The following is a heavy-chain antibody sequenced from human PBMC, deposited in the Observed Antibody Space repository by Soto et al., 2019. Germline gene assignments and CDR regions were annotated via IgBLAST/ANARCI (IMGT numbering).Heavy chain of an antibody. CDR2: IGGRGGTT. D-gene: IGHD2-2*01. V-gene: IGHV3-23*01. J-gene: IGHJ3*02. CDR3: AKRDTTSPRGAFDI. Sequence: EVQLLESGGGLVQPGGSLRLSCAASGFTFSNFAMNWVRQAPGKGLEWVSGIGGRGGTTYYADSVQGRFTISRDNSKNTLYLQMNSLRAEDTALYYGAKRDTTSPRGAFDIWGQGTMVTVSS. CDR1: GFTFSNFA.